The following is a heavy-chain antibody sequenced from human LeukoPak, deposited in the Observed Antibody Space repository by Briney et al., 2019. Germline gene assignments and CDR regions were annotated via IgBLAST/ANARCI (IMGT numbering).Heavy chain of an antibody. V-gene: IGHV4-59*01. D-gene: IGHD2-21*01. CDR3: ARGSDGYIDY. Sequence: NPSETLSLTCTVSGGSIRPNYWSWIRQAPQMGLEWIGYVYHSGRTNVGPSLKSRATISVDMSQNQISLKMTSVTAADTAVYYCARGSDGYIDYWGQGTLVTVSS. CDR2: VYHSGRT. CDR1: GGSIRPNY. J-gene: IGHJ4*02.